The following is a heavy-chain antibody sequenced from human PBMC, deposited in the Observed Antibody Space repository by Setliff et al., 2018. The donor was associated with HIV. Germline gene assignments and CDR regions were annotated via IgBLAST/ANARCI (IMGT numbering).Heavy chain of an antibody. CDR3: ARDVYVAKYYYGSSGYSGSYYFDY. CDR1: GFTFSIYW. V-gene: IGHV3-7*05. Sequence: GGSLRLSCAASGFTFSIYWMSWVRQAPGKGLEWVANIKEDGSEKYYVDSVKGRFTISRGNAENSLYLQMNSLRAEDTAVYYCARDVYVAKYYYGSSGYSGSYYFDYWGQGTLVTVSS. CDR2: IKEDGSEK. D-gene: IGHD3-22*01. J-gene: IGHJ4*02.